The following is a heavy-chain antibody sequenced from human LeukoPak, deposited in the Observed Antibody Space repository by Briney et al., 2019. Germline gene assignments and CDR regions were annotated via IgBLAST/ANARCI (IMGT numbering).Heavy chain of an antibody. D-gene: IGHD3-22*01. CDR2: ISDNGGET. CDR3: ATDRERDPSVYYLV. V-gene: IGHV3-23*01. J-gene: IGHJ4*02. Sequence: TGGSLRLSCAASGFTFTDYAMSWVRQAPEKGLEWISTISDNGGETYYADSVKGRFAISRDNSKNTLFPQMNSLRAEDSAVYYCATDRERDPSVYYLVGGQGTLITVSS. CDR1: GFTFTDYA.